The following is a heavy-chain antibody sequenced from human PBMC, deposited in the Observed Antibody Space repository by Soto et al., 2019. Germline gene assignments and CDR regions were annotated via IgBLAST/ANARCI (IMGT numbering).Heavy chain of an antibody. V-gene: IGHV1-69*02. J-gene: IGHJ6*02. CDR3: ALVGLERRNDSYGMDG. CDR1: GGTFSSYT. D-gene: IGHD1-1*01. CDR2: IIPILGIA. Sequence: QVQLVQSGAEVKKPGSSVKVSCKASGGTFSSYTISWVRQAPGQGLEWMGRIIPILGIATYAQQFQGRVTITEDKSTSTAYMVLSSLSAEEAAVYCCALVGLERRNDSYGMDGWGQGTTVTVSS.